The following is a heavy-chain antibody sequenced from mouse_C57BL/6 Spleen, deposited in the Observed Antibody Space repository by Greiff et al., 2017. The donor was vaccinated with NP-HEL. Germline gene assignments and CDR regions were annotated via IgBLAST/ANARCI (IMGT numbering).Heavy chain of an antibody. D-gene: IGHD3-3*01. J-gene: IGHJ1*03. V-gene: IGHV1-50*01. CDR1: FSPFPLSF. CDR3: ARSGGLQPGRYWYFDV. Sequence: QVQLKQPGAELVKPFSSVPLSFHSSFSPFPLSFLPFFPPLPFPCLAFLFSLDPSSLSPNYNQKFKGKATLTVDTSSSTAYMQLSSLTSEDSAVYYCARSGGLQPGRYWYFDVWGTGTTVTVSS. CDR2: LDPSSLSP.